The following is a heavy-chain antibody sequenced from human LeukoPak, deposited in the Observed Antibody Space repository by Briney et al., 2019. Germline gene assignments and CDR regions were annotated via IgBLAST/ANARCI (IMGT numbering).Heavy chain of an antibody. Sequence: GRSLRLSCAASGFTFDDYAMHWVRHAPGKGLEWVSGISWSSGSIGYADSVKGRFTISRDNAKNSLYLQMNSLRAEDMALYYCAPQDPGWGPGGYYFDYWGQGTLVTVSS. CDR3: APQDPGWGPGGYYFDY. V-gene: IGHV3-9*03. CDR1: GFTFDDYA. J-gene: IGHJ4*02. CDR2: ISWSSGSI. D-gene: IGHD3-16*01.